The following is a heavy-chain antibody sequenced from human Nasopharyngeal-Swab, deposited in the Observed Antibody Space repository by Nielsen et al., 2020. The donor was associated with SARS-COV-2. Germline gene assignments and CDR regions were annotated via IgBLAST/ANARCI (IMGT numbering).Heavy chain of an antibody. CDR3: ARQNAVAGTAPFDY. CDR2: IYYSGST. V-gene: IGHV4-39*01. J-gene: IGHJ4*02. CDR1: GGSISSSNW. D-gene: IGHD6-19*01. Sequence: SETLSLTCAVSGGSISSSNWWSWVRQPPGKGLEWIGSIYYSGSTYYNPSLKSRVTISVDTSKNQFSLKLSSVTAADTAVYYCARQNAVAGTAPFDYWGQGTLVTVSS.